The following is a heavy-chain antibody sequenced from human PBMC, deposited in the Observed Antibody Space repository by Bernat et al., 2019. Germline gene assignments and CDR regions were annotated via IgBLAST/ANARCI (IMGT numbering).Heavy chain of an antibody. Sequence: EVQLVESGGGLVQPGGSLRISCAASALTFSTYNFNWVRQAPGKGLEWLSYISSSGSTIYYAASVKGRFTISRDNDKNSLYLQINSLRAEDTAVYYCASEDRGTSYWGQGTLVTVSS. CDR1: ALTFSTYN. J-gene: IGHJ4*02. CDR3: ASEDRGTSY. D-gene: IGHD3-16*01. CDR2: ISSSGSTI. V-gene: IGHV3-48*01.